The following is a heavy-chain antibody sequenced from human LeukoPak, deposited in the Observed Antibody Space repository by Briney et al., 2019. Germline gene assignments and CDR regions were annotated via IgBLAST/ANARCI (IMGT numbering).Heavy chain of an antibody. V-gene: IGHV3-7*01. CDR1: GFTFSSYW. CDR3: AGYSYGYWYFDL. D-gene: IGHD5-18*01. CDR2: IKQDGGEK. J-gene: IGHJ2*01. Sequence: PGGSLRLSCAASGFTFSSYWMSWVRQAPGKGLEWVANIKQDGGEKHYVDSVEGRFTISRDNAKNSLYLQMNSLRAEDTAVYYCAGYSYGYWYFDLWGRGTLVTVSS.